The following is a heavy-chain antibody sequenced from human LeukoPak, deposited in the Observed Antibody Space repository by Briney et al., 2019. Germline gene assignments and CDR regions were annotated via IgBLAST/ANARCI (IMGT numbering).Heavy chain of an antibody. CDR3: AKDLPAAYFDY. J-gene: IGHJ4*02. Sequence: PGGSLRLSCAACGFTFSSYDMHWVRQATGKGLEWVSAIGTAGDTYYPGSVKGQFTISRENAKNSLYLQMNSLRAGDTAVYYCAKDLPAAYFDYWGQGTLVTVSS. D-gene: IGHD2-2*01. CDR2: IGTAGDT. CDR1: GFTFSSYD. V-gene: IGHV3-13*04.